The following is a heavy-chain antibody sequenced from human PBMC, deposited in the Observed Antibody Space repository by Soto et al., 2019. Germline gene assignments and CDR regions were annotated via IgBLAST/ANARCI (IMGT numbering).Heavy chain of an antibody. V-gene: IGHV4-31*03. CDR2: IYYSGST. D-gene: IGHD5-12*01. CDR3: AREGRSGYDWIDY. CDR1: GGSISSGGYY. Sequence: QVQLQESGPGLVKPSQTLSLTCTVSGGSISSGGYYWSWIRQHPGKGLEWIGYIYYSGSTYYNPSLKGRVTISVDTSKNQFSLKLSSVTAAETAVYYCAREGRSGYDWIDYWGQGTPVTVSS. J-gene: IGHJ4*02.